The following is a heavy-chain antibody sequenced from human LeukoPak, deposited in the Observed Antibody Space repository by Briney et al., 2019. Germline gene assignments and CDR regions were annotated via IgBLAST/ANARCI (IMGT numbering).Heavy chain of an antibody. CDR2: INQDGSEK. V-gene: IGHV3-7*01. D-gene: IGHD3-9*01. J-gene: IGHJ4*02. CDR3: ATHENLTGHPYFDY. Sequence: PGGSLRLSCVTSGLNFRKYWMSWVRQAPGKGLEWVANINQDGSEKYFVESVKGRFTISRDNAENSLYLRMSSLGAEDTAVYYCATHENLTGHPYFDYWGQGTLVNVPS. CDR1: GLNFRKYW.